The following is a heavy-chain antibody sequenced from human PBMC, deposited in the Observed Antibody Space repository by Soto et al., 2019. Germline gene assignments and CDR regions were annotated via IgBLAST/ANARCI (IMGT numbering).Heavy chain of an antibody. CDR2: IDGAAATT. CDR3: ARGGAMGVDY. J-gene: IGHJ4*02. D-gene: IGHD1-26*01. V-gene: IGHV3-74*01. CDR1: GFTFNNKW. Sequence: GESLKIPCTASGFTFNNKWMHWVRQAPGKGLVWLSRIDGAAATTNYADSVKGRFTISRDNAKNIVFLQVNGLTDEDTAVYYCARGGAMGVDYWGQGTLVTVSS.